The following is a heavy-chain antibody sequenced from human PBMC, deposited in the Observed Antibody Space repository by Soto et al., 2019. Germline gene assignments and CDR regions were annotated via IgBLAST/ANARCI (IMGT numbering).Heavy chain of an antibody. CDR3: ARDDGYYRLYDY. CDR2: INHSRST. J-gene: IGHJ4*02. V-gene: IGHV4-34*01. CDR1: GGSFSGYY. D-gene: IGHD3-3*01. Sequence: SETLSLTCAVYGGSFSGYYWNWIRQPPGKGLEWIGEINHSRSTNYNPSLKSRVTISVDTSKNQFSLKVSSVTAADTAVYFCARDDGYYRLYDYWGQGTLVTVSS.